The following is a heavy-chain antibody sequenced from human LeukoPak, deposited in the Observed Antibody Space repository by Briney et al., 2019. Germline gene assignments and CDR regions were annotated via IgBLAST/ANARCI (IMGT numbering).Heavy chain of an antibody. V-gene: IGHV3-48*01. CDR3: ARGPPLFDP. CDR1: GFTFSSYD. J-gene: IGHJ5*02. CDR2: ISIDSSTM. Sequence: GGSLGLSCAASGFTFSSYDMNWVRQAPGKGLEWVSYISIDSSTMYYADSVKGRFTISRDNAQNSLYLQMSSLRAEDTAVYYCARGPPLFDPWGQGTLVTVSS.